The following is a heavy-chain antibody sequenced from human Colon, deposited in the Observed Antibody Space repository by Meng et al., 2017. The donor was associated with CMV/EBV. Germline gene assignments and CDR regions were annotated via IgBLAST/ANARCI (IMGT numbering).Heavy chain of an antibody. V-gene: IGHV3-74*01. D-gene: IGHD3-10*01. CDR1: GFTFTSYW. J-gene: IGHJ6*02. Sequence: GESLKISCSASGFTFTSYWMHWVRQAPGRGLVWVSRIATDGGSTVHADSVRGRFTISRDSAKSTVFLQMNSLRAEDTAVYYCARGGFASGLDVWGQGTTVIVSS. CDR3: ARGGFASGLDV. CDR2: IATDGGST.